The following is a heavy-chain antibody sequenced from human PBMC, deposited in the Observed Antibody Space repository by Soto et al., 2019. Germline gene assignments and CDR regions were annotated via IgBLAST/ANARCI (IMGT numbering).Heavy chain of an antibody. V-gene: IGHV3-53*01. CDR3: ALRRVAYGDF. J-gene: IGHJ4*02. CDR1: EFTVTNNE. Sequence: PGGSLRLSCAASEFTVTNNEMSWVRQAPGKGLEWVSILYSGGNTYYANSVEGRFTISRDGSKNTLYLHMNSLRAEDTAVYYCALRRVAYGDFWGQGTRVTVSS. CDR2: LYSGGNT. D-gene: IGHD3-10*01.